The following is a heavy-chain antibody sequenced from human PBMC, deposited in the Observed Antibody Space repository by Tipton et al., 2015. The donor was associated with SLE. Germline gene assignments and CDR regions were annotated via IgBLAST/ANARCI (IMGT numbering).Heavy chain of an antibody. CDR3: ARARYFDL. Sequence: TLSLTCTVSGGSISSYYWSWIRQPPGKGLEWIGEINHSGSTNYNPSLKSRVTISVDTSKNKFSLKLSSVTAADTAVYYCARARYFDLWGRGTLVTVSS. V-gene: IGHV4-34*01. CDR1: GGSISSYY. CDR2: INHSGST. J-gene: IGHJ2*01.